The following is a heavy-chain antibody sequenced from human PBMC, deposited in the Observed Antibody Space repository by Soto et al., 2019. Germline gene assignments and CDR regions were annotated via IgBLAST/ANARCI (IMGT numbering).Heavy chain of an antibody. D-gene: IGHD4-17*01. CDR2: ISWNSGSI. J-gene: IGHJ4*02. Sequence: EVQLVESGGGLVQPGRSLRLSCAASGFTCDDYAMHWVRQAPGKGLEWVSGISWNSGSIGYADSVKGRFTISRDNAKNSLYLQMNSLRAEDTALYYCAKSPSYYGDFDYWGQGTLVTVSS. CDR3: AKSPSYYGDFDY. V-gene: IGHV3-9*01. CDR1: GFTCDDYA.